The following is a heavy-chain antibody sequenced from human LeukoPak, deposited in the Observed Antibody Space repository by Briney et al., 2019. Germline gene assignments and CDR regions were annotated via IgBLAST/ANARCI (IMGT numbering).Heavy chain of an antibody. J-gene: IGHJ5*02. CDR3: ARTYCSSTSCPRGWFDP. CDR2: INPNSGGT. Sequence: ASVKVSCKASGYTFTGYYMHWVRQAPGQGLEWMGWINPNSGGTNYAQKFQGRVTMTRDTSISTAYMELSRLRSDDTAVYYCARTYCSSTSCPRGWFDPWGQGTLVTVSS. V-gene: IGHV1-2*02. D-gene: IGHD2-2*01. CDR1: GYTFTGYY.